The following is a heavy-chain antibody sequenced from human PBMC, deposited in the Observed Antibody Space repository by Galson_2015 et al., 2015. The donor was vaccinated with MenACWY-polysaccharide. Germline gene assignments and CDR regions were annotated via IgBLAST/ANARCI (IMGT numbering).Heavy chain of an antibody. CDR3: ARGYCSGGSCYFDY. D-gene: IGHD2-15*01. CDR1: GYTFTDYY. CDR2: INPNSGGT. J-gene: IGHJ4*02. V-gene: IGHV1-2*06. Sequence: SVKVSCKASGYTFTDYYMHWVRQAPGQGLEWMGRINPNSGGTNYAQKFQGRVTMTRDTSISTAYMELSRLRSDDTAVYYCARGYCSGGSCYFDYWGQGTLVTASS.